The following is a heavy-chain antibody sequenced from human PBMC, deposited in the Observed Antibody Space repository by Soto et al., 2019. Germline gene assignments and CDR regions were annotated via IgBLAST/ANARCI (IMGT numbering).Heavy chain of an antibody. V-gene: IGHV3-49*04. CDR3: TRSGVYSYGPPQPDY. Sequence: PGGALRPSSTAPGFTFGDYAMRWVRQAPGKGLEWVGFIRSKAYGGTTEYAASVKGRFTISRDDSKSIAYLQMNSLKTEDTAVYYCTRSGVYSYGPPQPDYWGQGTLVAVSS. CDR1: GFTFGDYA. D-gene: IGHD5-18*01. CDR2: IRSKAYGGTT. J-gene: IGHJ4*02.